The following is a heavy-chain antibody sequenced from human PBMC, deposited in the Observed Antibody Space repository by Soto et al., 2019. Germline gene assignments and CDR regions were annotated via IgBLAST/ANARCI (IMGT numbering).Heavy chain of an antibody. J-gene: IGHJ5*02. CDR1: GFTFSTYS. CDR2: ISSSSTVI. V-gene: IGHV3-48*01. CDR3: ARDQMGFDP. Sequence: GGSLRLSCAASGFTFSTYSMNWVRQAPGKGLEWLSYISSSSTVISYADSVKGRFTVSRDNAKNTLYLQMNSLRAEDTAVYYCARDQMGFDPWGQGTLVTVSS.